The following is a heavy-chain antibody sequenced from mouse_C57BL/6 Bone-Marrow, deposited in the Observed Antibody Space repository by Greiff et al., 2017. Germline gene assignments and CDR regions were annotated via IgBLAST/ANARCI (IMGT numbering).Heavy chain of an antibody. J-gene: IGHJ4*01. CDR3: ARQGTSYYYGSSYYAMDY. Sequence: QVQLQQSGTELVKPGASVKLSCKASGYTFTSYWMHWVKQRPGQGLEWIGNINPSNGGTKYNEKFKSKATLTVDKSSSTAYMQLSSLTSEDSAVYYCARQGTSYYYGSSYYAMDYWGQGTSVTVAS. V-gene: IGHV1-53*01. CDR1: GYTFTSYW. CDR2: INPSNGGT. D-gene: IGHD1-1*01.